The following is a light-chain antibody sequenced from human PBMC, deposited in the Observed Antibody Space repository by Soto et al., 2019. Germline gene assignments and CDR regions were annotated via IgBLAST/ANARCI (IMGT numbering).Light chain of an antibody. CDR3: QQYYSYSPT. CDR1: QTIISC. CDR2: KAS. J-gene: IGKJ1*01. V-gene: IGKV1-5*03. Sequence: IQMTQSPSTLSGSVGDRVTITCRASQTIISCLAWYQQKPGKAPKLLIYKASTLKSGVPSRFSGSGSGTEFTLTISSLQPDDFATYYCQQYYSYSPTLGQGTKVDIK.